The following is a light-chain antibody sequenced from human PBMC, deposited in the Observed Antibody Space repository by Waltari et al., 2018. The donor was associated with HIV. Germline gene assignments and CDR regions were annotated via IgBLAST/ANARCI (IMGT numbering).Light chain of an antibody. CDR1: QTVNTN. V-gene: IGKV3-15*01. J-gene: IGKJ1*01. CDR2: DSS. CDR3: QQYDDWPWT. Sequence: MTMSPATISATLGDRHIPSCWAGQTVNTNFAWYQQQPGQSPRLLIFDSSSRATGVPDRFYGSGSGTEFTLTINSLQTDDVGVYYCQQYDDWPWTFGQGTKVEV.